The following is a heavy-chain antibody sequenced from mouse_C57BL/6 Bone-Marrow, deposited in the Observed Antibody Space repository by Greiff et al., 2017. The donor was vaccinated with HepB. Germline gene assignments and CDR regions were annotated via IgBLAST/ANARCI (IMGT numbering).Heavy chain of an antibody. Sequence: QVQLQQPGAELVKPGASVKLSCKASGYTFTSYWMHWVKQRPGQGLEWIGMIHPNSGSTNYNEKFKSKATLTVDKSSSTAYMQLSSLTSEDSAVYYCARAIYYYGSSYLDDWGQGTTLTVSS. CDR2: IHPNSGST. CDR3: ARAIYYYGSSYLDD. V-gene: IGHV1-64*01. CDR1: GYTFTSYW. J-gene: IGHJ2*01. D-gene: IGHD1-1*01.